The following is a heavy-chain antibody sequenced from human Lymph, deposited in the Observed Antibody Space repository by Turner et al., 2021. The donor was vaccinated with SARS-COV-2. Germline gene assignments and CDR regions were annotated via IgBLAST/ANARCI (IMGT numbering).Heavy chain of an antibody. J-gene: IGHJ4*02. CDR3: GESLAGPLGY. CDR2: IIPMLDIA. V-gene: IGHV1-69*10. D-gene: IGHD2-15*01. CDR1: GDTFSSYA. Sequence: QVQLVQSGAEVKKPGASVKVSCKASGDTFSSYAIRWVRQAPGQGLEWIRGIIPMLDIANYAREFQGRVTFTANKSTGPANMELDNLDSEDTAGYYCGESLAGPLGYWGQGTLVTVSS.